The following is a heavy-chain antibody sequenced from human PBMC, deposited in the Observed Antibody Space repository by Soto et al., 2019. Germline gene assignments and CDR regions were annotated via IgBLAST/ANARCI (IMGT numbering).Heavy chain of an antibody. CDR1: GYTFTGYY. J-gene: IGHJ6*02. Sequence: ASVKVSCKASGYTFTGYYMHWVRQAPGQGLEWMGWINPNSGGTNYAQKFQGWVTMTRDTSISTAYMELSRLRSDDTAVYYCAREMATHYGMDVWRQGTTVTVSS. CDR2: INPNSGGT. V-gene: IGHV1-2*04. CDR3: AREMATHYGMDV.